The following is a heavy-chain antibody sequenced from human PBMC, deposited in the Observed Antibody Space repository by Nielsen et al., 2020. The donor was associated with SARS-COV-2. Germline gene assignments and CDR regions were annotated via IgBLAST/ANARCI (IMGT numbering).Heavy chain of an antibody. Sequence: WIRQPPGKGLEWVGFIRSKAYGGTTEYAASVKGRFTISRDDSKSIAYLQLNSLKTEDTAVYYCARETGTEVGYYFYYYMDLWGKGTTVTVSS. CDR2: IRSKAYGGTT. D-gene: IGHD1-1*01. J-gene: IGHJ6*03. V-gene: IGHV3-49*02. CDR3: ARETGTEVGYYFYYYMDL.